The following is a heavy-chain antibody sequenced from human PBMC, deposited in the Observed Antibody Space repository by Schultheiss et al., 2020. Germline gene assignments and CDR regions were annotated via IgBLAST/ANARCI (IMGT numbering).Heavy chain of an antibody. CDR2: IYHTGST. D-gene: IGHD1-1*01. V-gene: IGHV4-38-2*01. CDR1: GYSISSGYY. CDR3: ARGTSTPYYFDY. Sequence: SETLSLTCAVSGYSISSGYYWGWIRQPPGKGLEWIGNIYHTGSTYYSPSLESRVTISVDTSKNQFSLQLNSVTPEDTAVYYCARGTSTPYYFDYWGQGTLVTVYS. J-gene: IGHJ4*02.